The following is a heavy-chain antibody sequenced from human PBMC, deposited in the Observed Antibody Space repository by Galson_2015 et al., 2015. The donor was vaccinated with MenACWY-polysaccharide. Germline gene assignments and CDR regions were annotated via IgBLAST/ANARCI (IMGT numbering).Heavy chain of an antibody. CDR1: GFTFSSYA. D-gene: IGHD2-15*01. CDR3: GKVAGFCSDATCYADY. CDR2: ISFSGGHR. J-gene: IGHJ4*02. V-gene: IGHV3-23*01. Sequence: SLRLSCAASGFTFSSYAMSWVRQAPGKGLQWVSAISFSGGHRHYADSVKGRFTISRDNSKDTVYLQMGNLRAEDTAVYYCGKVAGFCSDATCYADYWGQGTLVTVSS.